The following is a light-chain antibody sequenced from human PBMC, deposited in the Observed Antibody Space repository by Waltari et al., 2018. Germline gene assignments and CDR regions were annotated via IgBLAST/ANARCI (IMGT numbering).Light chain of an antibody. Sequence: DIQVTQSPSSLSASIGDRVTITCQASQAIRNYLNWYQQKPGKAPKLLIYDGSNLETGVPSRVSGSGSGTDFSVTISSLQPEDIATYYCQLFDDPPSYTFGQGTKVEMK. CDR1: QAIRNY. V-gene: IGKV1-33*01. CDR2: DGS. J-gene: IGKJ2*01. CDR3: QLFDDPPSYT.